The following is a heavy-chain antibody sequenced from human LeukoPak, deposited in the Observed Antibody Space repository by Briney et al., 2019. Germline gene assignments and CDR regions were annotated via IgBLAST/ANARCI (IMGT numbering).Heavy chain of an antibody. CDR1: GGSISSSSYY. J-gene: IGHJ6*03. D-gene: IGHD2-15*01. Sequence: KPSETLSLTCTVSGGSISSSSYYCGWIRQPAGKRQEWIGRIYTSGSTNYNPSLKSRATISVDTYKNQSSLKLSSVTAADTAVYYCARGRDCSGGSCFAYYYYYMDVWGKGTTVTVSS. V-gene: IGHV4-61*02. CDR2: IYTSGST. CDR3: ARGRDCSGGSCFAYYYYYMDV.